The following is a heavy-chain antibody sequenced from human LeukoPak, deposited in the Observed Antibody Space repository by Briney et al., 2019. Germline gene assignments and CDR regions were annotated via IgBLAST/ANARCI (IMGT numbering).Heavy chain of an antibody. J-gene: IGHJ4*02. CDR2: VFYGGST. Sequence: SETLSLTCAVSGYSISSGIYYWGWIRQPPGKGLEWIGSVFYGGSTYYNPFLKSRVTISVDTSKNQFSLQLSSLTAADTAMYYCAAGFDYWGQGTLVTVSS. V-gene: IGHV4-39*01. CDR1: GYSISSGIYY. CDR3: AAGFDY.